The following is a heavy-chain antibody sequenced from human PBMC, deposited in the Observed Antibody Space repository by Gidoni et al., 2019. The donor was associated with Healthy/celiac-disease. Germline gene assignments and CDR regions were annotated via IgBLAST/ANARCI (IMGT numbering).Heavy chain of an antibody. CDR3: VKDSALSTDYFDY. CDR1: GFTFSSYA. Sequence: EVQLVESGGGLVQPGGSLRLSCSASGFTFSSYAMHWVRQAPGKGLEYVSAISSNGGSTYYADSVKGRFTISRDNSKNTLYLQMSSLRAEDTAVYYCVKDSALSTDYFDYWGQGTLVTVSS. V-gene: IGHV3-64D*06. J-gene: IGHJ4*02. CDR2: ISSNGGST. D-gene: IGHD2-8*02.